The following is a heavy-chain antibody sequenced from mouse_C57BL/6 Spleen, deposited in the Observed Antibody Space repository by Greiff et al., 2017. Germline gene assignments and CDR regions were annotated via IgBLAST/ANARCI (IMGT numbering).Heavy chain of an antibody. Sequence: VQLQQSGPVLVKPGASVKMSCKASGYTFTDYYMNWVKQSHGKSLEWIGVINPYNGGTSYNQKFKGKATLTVDKSSSTAYMELNSLTSEDSAVXYCAREGRGQLRLRFAYWGQGTLVTVSA. CDR1: GYTFTDYY. J-gene: IGHJ3*01. D-gene: IGHD3-2*02. CDR2: INPYNGGT. CDR3: AREGRGQLRLRFAY. V-gene: IGHV1-19*01.